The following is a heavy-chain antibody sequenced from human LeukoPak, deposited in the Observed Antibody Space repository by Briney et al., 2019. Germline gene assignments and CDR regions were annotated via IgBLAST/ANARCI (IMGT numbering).Heavy chain of an antibody. D-gene: IGHD3-3*01. J-gene: IGHJ6*02. CDR1: GGTFSSYA. CDR3: ARDSVGRYYDFWSGYLGGYYGMDV. V-gene: IGHV1-18*01. Sequence: GASVKVSCKASGGTFSSYAISWVRQAPGQGLEWMGWISAYNGNTNYAQKLQGRVTMTTDTSTSTAYMELRSLRSDDTAVYYCARDSVGRYYDFWSGYLGGYYGMDVWGQGTTVTVSS. CDR2: ISAYNGNT.